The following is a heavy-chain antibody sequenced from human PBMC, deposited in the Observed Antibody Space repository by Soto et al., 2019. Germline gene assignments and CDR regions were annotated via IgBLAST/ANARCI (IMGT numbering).Heavy chain of an antibody. D-gene: IGHD2-15*01. J-gene: IGHJ4*02. CDR1: GGTFGRHV. CDR2: INPLSGIP. Sequence: QVQLVQSGAEVKKPESSVKVSCKTSGGTFGRHVISWVRQAPGQGPEWMGKINPLSGIPNYAQKFQDRVTFPADTDSSTYYMELSSLRSDDAAVYYCATPACAATWCYPYHHLDHWGQGTLVTVSS. V-gene: IGHV1-69*09. CDR3: ATPACAATWCYPYHHLDH.